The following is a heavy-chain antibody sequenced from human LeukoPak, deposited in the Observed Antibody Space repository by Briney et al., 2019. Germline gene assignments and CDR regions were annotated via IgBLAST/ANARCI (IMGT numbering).Heavy chain of an antibody. CDR1: GYTFTSYA. D-gene: IGHD3-16*01. CDR3: ARPGGESAFPEY. J-gene: IGHJ4*02. CDR2: IYPGDSDT. Sequence: ASVKVSCKASGYTFTSYAMHWVRQMPGKGLEWMGIIYPGDSDTRYSPSFQGQVTISADKSISTAYLQWSSLKASDTAMYYCARPGGESAFPEYWGQGTLVTVSS. V-gene: IGHV5-51*01.